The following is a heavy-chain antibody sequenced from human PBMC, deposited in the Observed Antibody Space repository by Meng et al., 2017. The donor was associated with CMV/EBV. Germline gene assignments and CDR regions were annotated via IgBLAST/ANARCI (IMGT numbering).Heavy chain of an antibody. J-gene: IGHJ5*02. V-gene: IGHV4-4*07. Sequence: AGGSISSYYWSWIRQPAGKGLEWIGRIYTSGSTNYNPSLKSRVTMSVDTSKNQFSLKLSSVTAADTAVYYCARDLGAAADPNWFDPWGQGTLVTVSS. CDR1: GGSISSYY. CDR2: IYTSGST. D-gene: IGHD6-13*01. CDR3: ARDLGAAADPNWFDP.